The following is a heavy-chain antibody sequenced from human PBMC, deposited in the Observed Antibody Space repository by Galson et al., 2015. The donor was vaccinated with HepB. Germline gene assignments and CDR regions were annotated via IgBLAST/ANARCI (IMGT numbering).Heavy chain of an antibody. CDR2: ISSRSSYI. CDR1: EFTFSDYN. CDR3: ARDRVLGGSGTLDY. Sequence: SLRLSCAASEFTFSDYNMNWVRQAPGKGLEWVSSISSRSSYIYYADSVKGRFTISRDNGKNSLYLQMNSLRAEDTAVYYCARDRVLGGSGTLDYWGQGTLVTVSS. J-gene: IGHJ4*02. D-gene: IGHD3-10*01. V-gene: IGHV3-21*01.